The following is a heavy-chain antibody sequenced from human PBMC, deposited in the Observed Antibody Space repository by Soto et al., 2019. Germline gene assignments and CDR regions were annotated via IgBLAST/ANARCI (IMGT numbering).Heavy chain of an antibody. Sequence: GGSLRLSCAASGFTFSSYWMSWVRQAPGKGLEWVANIKQDGSEKYYVDSVKGRFTISRDNAKNSLYLQMNSLRAEDTAVYYCARESWATVTTNAFDIWGQGTMVTVSS. CDR1: GFTFSSYW. D-gene: IGHD4-4*01. J-gene: IGHJ3*02. CDR3: ARESWATVTTNAFDI. CDR2: IKQDGSEK. V-gene: IGHV3-7*03.